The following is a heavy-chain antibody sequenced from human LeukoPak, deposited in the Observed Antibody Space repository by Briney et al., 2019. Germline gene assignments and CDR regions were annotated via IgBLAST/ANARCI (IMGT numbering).Heavy chain of an antibody. V-gene: IGHV4-30-4*08. CDR3: ARGPPATVTRPNRGYNWFDP. Sequence: SQTLSLTCTVSGGSISSGDYYSSWIRQPPGNGLEWIGYIYYTGSTYYNPSLKSRVTISVDTSKNQFSLKLSSVTAADTAVYYCARGPPATVTRPNRGYNWFDPWGQGTLVTVSS. CDR1: GGSISSGDYY. CDR2: IYYTGST. J-gene: IGHJ5*02. D-gene: IGHD4-11*01.